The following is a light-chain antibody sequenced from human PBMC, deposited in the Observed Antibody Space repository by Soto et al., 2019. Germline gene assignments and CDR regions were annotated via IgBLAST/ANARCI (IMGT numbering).Light chain of an antibody. CDR1: QSISSW. J-gene: IGKJ3*01. V-gene: IGKV1-5*01. CDR2: DAS. Sequence: DIQMTQSPSTLSASVGDRVTITCRASQSISSWLAWYQQKPGKAPKLLIYDASSLESGVPSRFSGSGSGTEFTLTISSLQPDDFATYFCQQVYSYPFTFGPGTKVDIK. CDR3: QQVYSYPFT.